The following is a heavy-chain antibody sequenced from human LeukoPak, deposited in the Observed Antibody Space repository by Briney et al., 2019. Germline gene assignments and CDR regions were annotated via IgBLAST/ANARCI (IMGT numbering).Heavy chain of an antibody. Sequence: AGSLRLSCAASGLTFSTYWMHWVRQPPGKGLVWVSRVKGDGSEISYDDSVKGRFTISRDDAKNTLYLQMNSLSATDAALYVYYCGNVAGSVRYCDPWGRGSLATVSS. V-gene: IGHV3-74*01. CDR2: VKGDGSEI. CDR1: GLTFSTYW. CDR3: YCGNVAGSVRYCDP. D-gene: IGHD6-19*01. J-gene: IGHJ5*02.